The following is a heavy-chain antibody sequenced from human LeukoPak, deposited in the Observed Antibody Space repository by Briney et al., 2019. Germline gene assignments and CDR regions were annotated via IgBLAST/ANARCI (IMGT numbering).Heavy chain of an antibody. Sequence: RASVKVCCKASGGTFSSYAISWVRQAPGQGLEWMGGIIPIFGTANYAQKFQGRVTITADESTSTAYMELSSLRSEDTAVYYCARDTGPYCSSTSCYALDYWGQGTLVTVSS. D-gene: IGHD2-2*01. CDR3: ARDTGPYCSSTSCYALDY. CDR2: IIPIFGTA. CDR1: GGTFSSYA. J-gene: IGHJ4*02. V-gene: IGHV1-69*01.